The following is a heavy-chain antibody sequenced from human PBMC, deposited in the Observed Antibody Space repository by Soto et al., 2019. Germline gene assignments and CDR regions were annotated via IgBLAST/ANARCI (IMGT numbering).Heavy chain of an antibody. CDR3: ARCVGGETFDY. Sequence: QVQLQESGPGLLKPSQTLSLTCTVSGGSISSGGYYWSWIRQHPGKGLEWIGYIYYSGSTDYNPSLKSRVTISVDTSKNQFSLKLSSVTAADTAVYSCARCVGGETFDYWGQGTLVTVSS. V-gene: IGHV4-31*03. D-gene: IGHD2-21*01. CDR1: GGSISSGGYY. J-gene: IGHJ4*02. CDR2: IYYSGST.